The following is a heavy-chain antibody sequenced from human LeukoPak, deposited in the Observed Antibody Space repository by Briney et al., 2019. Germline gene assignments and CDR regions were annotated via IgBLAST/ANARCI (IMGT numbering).Heavy chain of an antibody. Sequence: ASVKVSCKASGYTFTSYYMHWVRQAPGQGLEWMGIINPSGGSTSYAQKFQGRVTMTRDTSTSTVYMELSSLGSEDTAVYYCARDLTEDSSGYHLFPPFDYWGQGTLVTVSS. D-gene: IGHD3-22*01. V-gene: IGHV1-46*01. CDR2: INPSGGST. CDR1: GYTFTSYY. J-gene: IGHJ4*02. CDR3: ARDLTEDSSGYHLFPPFDY.